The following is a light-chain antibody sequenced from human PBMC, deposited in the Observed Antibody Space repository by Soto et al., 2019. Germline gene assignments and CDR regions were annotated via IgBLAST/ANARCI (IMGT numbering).Light chain of an antibody. V-gene: IGLV2-14*01. Sequence: QSVLTQPASVSGSPGQSMTISCTGTSSDVGGHNYVSWYQQHPGKAPKLMIYEVSNRPSGVSNRFSGSKSGNTASLTISGLQAEDEADYYCSSYTSSSTLYVFGTGTKVTVL. J-gene: IGLJ1*01. CDR1: SSDVGGHNY. CDR2: EVS. CDR3: SSYTSSSTLYV.